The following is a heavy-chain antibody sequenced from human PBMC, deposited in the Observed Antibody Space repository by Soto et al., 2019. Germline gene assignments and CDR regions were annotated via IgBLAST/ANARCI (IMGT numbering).Heavy chain of an antibody. V-gene: IGHV1-69*13. CDR1: GGTFSSYA. Sequence: SVKVSCKASGGTFSSYAISWVRQAPGQGPEWLGRIIPIFGTANYAQKFQGRVTITADESTSTAYMELSSLRSEDTAVYFCASRPRYYNMDVWGQGTTVTVSS. CDR2: IIPIFGTA. J-gene: IGHJ6*02. CDR3: ASRPRYYNMDV.